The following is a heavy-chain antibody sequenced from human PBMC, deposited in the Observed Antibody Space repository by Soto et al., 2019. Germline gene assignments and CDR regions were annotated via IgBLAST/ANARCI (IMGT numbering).Heavy chain of an antibody. J-gene: IGHJ4*02. V-gene: IGHV3-7*05. D-gene: IGHD6-13*01. Sequence: EVQLVESGGGLVQPGGSLRLSCAGSGFTFSSYWMSWVRQAPGKGLEWVANIKGDGSQTSYVDSVKGRFTISRDNARNSLYLQMNSLRAEDTAVYYCAAWPRSSWFDYWGQGTLVTVS. CDR3: AAWPRSSWFDY. CDR1: GFTFSSYW. CDR2: IKGDGSQT.